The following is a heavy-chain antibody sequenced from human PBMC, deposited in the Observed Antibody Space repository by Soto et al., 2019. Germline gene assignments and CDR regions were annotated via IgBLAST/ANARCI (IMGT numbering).Heavy chain of an antibody. V-gene: IGHV4-39*01. D-gene: IGHD2-15*01. J-gene: IGHJ4*02. CDR2: IYYSGST. CDR1: GGSISSSSYY. CDR3: ARRRYCSGGSCYFGFDY. Sequence: SETLSLTCTVSGGSISSSSYYWGWIRQPPGKGLEWIGSIYYSGSTYYNPSLKSRVTISVDTSKNQFSLKLSSVTAADTAVYYCARRRYCSGGSCYFGFDYWGQGTLVTVSS.